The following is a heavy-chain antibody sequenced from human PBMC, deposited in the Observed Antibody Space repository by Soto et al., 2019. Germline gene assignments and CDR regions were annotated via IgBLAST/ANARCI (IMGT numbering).Heavy chain of an antibody. D-gene: IGHD6-19*01. CDR3: ARERIIAVAGYDY. CDR1: GGSVSSGSYY. Sequence: SETLSLTCTVSGGSVSSGSYYWSRIRQPPGKGLEWIGYIYYSGSTNYNPSLKSRVTISVDTSKNQFSLKLSSVTAADTAVYYCARERIIAVAGYDYWGQGTLVTVSS. J-gene: IGHJ4*02. V-gene: IGHV4-61*01. CDR2: IYYSGST.